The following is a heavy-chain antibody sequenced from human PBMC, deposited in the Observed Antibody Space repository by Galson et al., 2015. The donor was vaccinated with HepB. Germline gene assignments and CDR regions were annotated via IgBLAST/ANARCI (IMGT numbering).Heavy chain of an antibody. Sequence: LRLSCAASGFTFSNYAMSWVRQAPGKVLEWVSSISGSGGSTYYADSVKGRFTISRDNSRNTIYMQMNSLSAEDTAIYYCAKARCTTTSCYGGDFDYWGQGTLVTVSS. J-gene: IGHJ4*02. V-gene: IGHV3-23*01. D-gene: IGHD2-2*01. CDR1: GFTFSNYA. CDR3: AKARCTTTSCYGGDFDY. CDR2: ISGSGGST.